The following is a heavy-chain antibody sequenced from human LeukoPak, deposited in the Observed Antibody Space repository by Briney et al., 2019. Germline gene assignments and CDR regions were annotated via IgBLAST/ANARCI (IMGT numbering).Heavy chain of an antibody. CDR2: IYYSGST. CDR3: ARGWLEQPFNFDY. J-gene: IGHJ4*02. D-gene: IGHD1/OR15-1a*01. Sequence: PSETLSLTCTVSGGSISSYYWSWIRQPPGKGLEWIGYIYYSGSTNYNPSLKSRVTISVDTSKNQFSLKLSSVTAADTAVYYCARGWLEQPFNFDYWGQGTLVTVSS. CDR1: GGSISSYY. V-gene: IGHV4-59*12.